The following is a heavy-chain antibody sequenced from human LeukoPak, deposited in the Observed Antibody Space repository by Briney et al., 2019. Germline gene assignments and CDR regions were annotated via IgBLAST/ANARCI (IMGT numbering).Heavy chain of an antibody. CDR3: ARDDPPYNWNYY. D-gene: IGHD1-7*01. J-gene: IGHJ4*02. Sequence: ASVKVSCKASGYTFTGYYMHWVRQAPGRGLEWMGRINPNSGGTNYAQKFQGRVTMTRDTSISTAYMELSRLRSDDTAVYYCARDDPPYNWNYYWGQGTLVTVSS. CDR1: GYTFTGYY. CDR2: INPNSGGT. V-gene: IGHV1-2*06.